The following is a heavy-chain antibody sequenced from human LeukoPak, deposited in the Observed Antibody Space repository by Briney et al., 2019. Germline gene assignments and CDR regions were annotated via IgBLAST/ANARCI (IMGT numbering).Heavy chain of an antibody. J-gene: IGHJ4*02. Sequence: PSGTLSLTCAVSGGSISSSNWWSWVRQPPGKGLEWIGEIYHSGSTNYNPSLKSRVTISVDKSKNQFSLKLSSVTAADTAVYYCARSRSYYYGSGSYWHPLGYWGQGTLVTVSS. CDR1: GGSISSSNW. V-gene: IGHV4-4*02. CDR3: ARSRSYYYGSGSYWHPLGY. D-gene: IGHD3-10*01. CDR2: IYHSGST.